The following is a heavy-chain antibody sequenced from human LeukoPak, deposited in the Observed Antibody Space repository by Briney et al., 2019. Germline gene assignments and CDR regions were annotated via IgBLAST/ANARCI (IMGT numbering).Heavy chain of an antibody. V-gene: IGHV3-23*01. J-gene: IGHJ4*02. D-gene: IGHD2-15*01. CDR2: LGSDGRT. CDR1: GFGVSGNA. Sequence: GGSLRLSCEASGFGVSGNAMAWVRQAAGKGLQWVSGLGSDGRTHYADSVRGRFTISRDESKNTVYLQMNSLRAEDTAVYYCAKRRARGYCSGGSCYGTLDYWGQGTLVTVSS. CDR3: AKRRARGYCSGGSCYGTLDY.